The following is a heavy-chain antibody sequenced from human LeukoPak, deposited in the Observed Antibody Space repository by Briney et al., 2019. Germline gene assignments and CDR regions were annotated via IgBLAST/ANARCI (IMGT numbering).Heavy chain of an antibody. Sequence: SEAPSVTCTVSGGSISSIRYYWGSIRQPPGKGLEWIRSIYYSGSTYYNPSLKSRATISVNTSKNQFSLKLSSVTAADTAVYYCARNWGYNYGYGSFDSWGQGILVTVSS. D-gene: IGHD5-24*01. V-gene: IGHV4-39*07. J-gene: IGHJ4*02. CDR3: ARNWGYNYGYGSFDS. CDR1: GGSISSIRYY. CDR2: IYYSGST.